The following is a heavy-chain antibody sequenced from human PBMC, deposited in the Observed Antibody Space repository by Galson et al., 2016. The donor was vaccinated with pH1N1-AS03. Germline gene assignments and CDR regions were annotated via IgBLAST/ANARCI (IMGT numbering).Heavy chain of an antibody. J-gene: IGHJ6*02. CDR1: GGSISSYY. CDR2: IYYSGGT. D-gene: IGHD6-13*01. Sequence: ETLSLTCTVSGGSISSYYWTWIRQPPGKGLEWIGHIYYSGGTNYNPSLKSRVTISVDTSKNQFSLKLSSVTAADTAVYYCARFRSCWTFYYGLDVWGQGTTVTVSS. CDR3: ARFRSCWTFYYGLDV. V-gene: IGHV4-59*01.